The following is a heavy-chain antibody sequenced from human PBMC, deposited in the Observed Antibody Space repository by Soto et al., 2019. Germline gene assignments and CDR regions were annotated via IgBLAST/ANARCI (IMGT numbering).Heavy chain of an antibody. CDR2: IYYSGST. Sequence: QVQLQESGPGLVKPSQTLSLTCTVSGGSISSGGYYWSWIRQHPGKGLEWIGYIYYSGSTYYNPSLKSRVTISVDTSKNQISLKLSSVTAADTAVYYCARDADYGGNSRYFQHWGQGTLVTVSS. D-gene: IGHD4-17*01. V-gene: IGHV4-31*03. J-gene: IGHJ1*01. CDR3: ARDADYGGNSRYFQH. CDR1: GGSISSGGYY.